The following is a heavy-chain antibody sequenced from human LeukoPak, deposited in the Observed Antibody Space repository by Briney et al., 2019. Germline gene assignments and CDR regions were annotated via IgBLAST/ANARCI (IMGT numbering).Heavy chain of an antibody. CDR2: INGDGSTT. Sequence: GGSLRLSCAASGFTFSPYWMHWVRQAPGKGLVWVSRINGDGSTTDYADSVKGRFTISRDNAKNTLYLQMNSLTAEDTAVYYCARDRGYQMVDPWGQGTLVTVSS. CDR3: ARDRGYQMVDP. V-gene: IGHV3-74*01. J-gene: IGHJ5*02. D-gene: IGHD5-12*01. CDR1: GFTFSPYW.